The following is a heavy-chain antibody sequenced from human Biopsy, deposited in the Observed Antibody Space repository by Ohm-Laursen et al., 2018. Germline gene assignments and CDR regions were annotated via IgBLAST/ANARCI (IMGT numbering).Heavy chain of an antibody. V-gene: IGHV1-69*01. Sequence: SSVKVSCKPFGRTLSTYAMSWVRQAPGQGLEWLGVIIAPSGTTNNAQRFQGRLSITADETPTSVYMEMSSLTSEDTAVYYGARTGTYYHDSSLYYFYGLDLWGQGSTVTVFS. CDR3: ARTGTYYHDSSLYYFYGLDL. CDR1: GRTLSTYA. J-gene: IGHJ6*02. D-gene: IGHD3-22*01. CDR2: IIAPSGTT.